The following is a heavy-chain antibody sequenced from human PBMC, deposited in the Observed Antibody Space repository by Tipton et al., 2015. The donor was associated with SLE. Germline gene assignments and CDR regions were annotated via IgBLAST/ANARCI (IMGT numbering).Heavy chain of an antibody. V-gene: IGHV4-31*03. CDR3: ARSSRDAFDI. Sequence: TLSLTCTVFGGSISSGGYYWGWIRQHPGKGLEWIGYIYYSGRTYYNPSLKSRVTISVDTSKNQFSLKLSSVTAADTAVYYCARSSRDAFDIWGQGTMVTVSS. J-gene: IGHJ3*02. CDR1: GGSISSGGYY. D-gene: IGHD3-10*01. CDR2: IYYSGRT.